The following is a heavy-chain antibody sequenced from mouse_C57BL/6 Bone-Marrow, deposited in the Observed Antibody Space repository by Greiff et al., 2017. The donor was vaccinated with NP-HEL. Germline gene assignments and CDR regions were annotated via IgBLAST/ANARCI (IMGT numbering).Heavy chain of an antibody. CDR1: GYTFTSYW. D-gene: IGHD1-1*01. Sequence: VQLQQPGAELVKPGASVKLSCKASGYTFTSYWMHWVKQRPGQGLEWIGMIHPNSGSTNYNEKFKSKATLTVDKSSSTAYMQLSSLTSEDSAVYYCARYDTTVVAPFDYWGQGTTLTVSS. J-gene: IGHJ2*01. CDR3: ARYDTTVVAPFDY. CDR2: IHPNSGST. V-gene: IGHV1-64*01.